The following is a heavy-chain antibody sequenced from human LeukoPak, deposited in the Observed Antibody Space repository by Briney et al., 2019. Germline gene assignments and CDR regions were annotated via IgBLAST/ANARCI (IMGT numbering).Heavy chain of an antibody. V-gene: IGHV4-4*07. Sequence: PSETLSLTCTLSGGSISSYYWSWIRQPAGKGLEWIGRIYTSGSTNYNPSLKSRVTMSVDTSKNQFSLKLSSVTAADTAVYYCARAQRPYCSSTSCYKPYYYYMDVWGKGTTVTVSS. D-gene: IGHD2-2*02. CDR1: GGSISSYY. CDR3: ARAQRPYCSSTSCYKPYYYYMDV. J-gene: IGHJ6*03. CDR2: IYTSGST.